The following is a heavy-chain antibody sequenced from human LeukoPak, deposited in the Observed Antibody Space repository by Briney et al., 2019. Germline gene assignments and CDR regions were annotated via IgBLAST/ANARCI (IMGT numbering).Heavy chain of an antibody. CDR2: INQDGSVK. CDR3: ARIGYSSSSFDY. CDR1: GFAFSNYW. Sequence: GGSLRLSCTASGFAFSNYWMSWVRQAPGKGLEWVANINQDGSVKYYVDSMKGRFTISRDNAKNSVYLQMSSPRVDDTAVYLCARIGYSSSSFDYWGQGTLATVSS. D-gene: IGHD6-6*01. V-gene: IGHV3-7*01. J-gene: IGHJ4*02.